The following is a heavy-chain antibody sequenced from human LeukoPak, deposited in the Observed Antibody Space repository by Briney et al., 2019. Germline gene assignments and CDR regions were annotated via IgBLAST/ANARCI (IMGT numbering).Heavy chain of an antibody. Sequence: GGSLRLSCAASGFTFSSYAMSWVRQAPGKGLEWVSSISGSGTSTFYADSVMGHITISRDNSKNTLSLQMNSLRAEDTAIYYCARQNRPGIWYHFDYWGQGTLVTVSS. J-gene: IGHJ4*02. CDR2: ISGSGTST. CDR1: GFTFSSYA. V-gene: IGHV3-23*01. D-gene: IGHD2-8*01. CDR3: ARQNRPGIWYHFDY.